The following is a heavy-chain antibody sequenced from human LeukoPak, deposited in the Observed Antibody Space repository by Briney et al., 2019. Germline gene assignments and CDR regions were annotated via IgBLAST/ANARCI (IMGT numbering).Heavy chain of an antibody. V-gene: IGHV3-48*03. D-gene: IGHD1-7*01. CDR3: ARATGTTNY. CDR2: ISSSGSTI. CDR1: GFAFSSYE. Sequence: GGSLRLSCAASGFAFSSYEMNWVRQAPGKGLEWVSYISSSGSTIYYADSVKGRFTISRDNAKNSLYLQMNSLRAEDTAVYYCARATGTTNYWGQGTLVTVSS. J-gene: IGHJ4*02.